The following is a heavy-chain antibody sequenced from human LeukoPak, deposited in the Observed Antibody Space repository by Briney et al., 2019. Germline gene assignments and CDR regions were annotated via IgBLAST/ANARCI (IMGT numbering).Heavy chain of an antibody. J-gene: IGHJ4*02. CDR1: GYTFTNYG. Sequence: ASVKVSCKASGYTFTNYGISWVRQAPGQGRERVGWISAHNGQTIYTPSLQGRVTMATDTSTNTAYMQLTGLTSGDTAVYYCVRDIALMAAAGYYFDHWGQGTQVTVSS. D-gene: IGHD6-13*01. CDR2: ISAHNGQT. CDR3: VRDIALMAAAGYYFDH. V-gene: IGHV1-18*01.